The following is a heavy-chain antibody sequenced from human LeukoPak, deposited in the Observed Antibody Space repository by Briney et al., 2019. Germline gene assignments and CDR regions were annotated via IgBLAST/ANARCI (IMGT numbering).Heavy chain of an antibody. CDR2: ISPSSDYK. CDR1: RFTFSSFS. CDR3: ARDPNVLGITPYYFDF. J-gene: IGHJ4*02. D-gene: IGHD3-10*02. V-gene: IGHV3-21*01. Sequence: GGSLRLSCAASRFTFSSFSMNWVRQAPGKGLEWVSSISPSSDYKYYADSVKGRFTISRDNAKNSLFLKTDTLRGDDTGIYYCARDPNVLGITPYYFDFWGQGTLVTVSS.